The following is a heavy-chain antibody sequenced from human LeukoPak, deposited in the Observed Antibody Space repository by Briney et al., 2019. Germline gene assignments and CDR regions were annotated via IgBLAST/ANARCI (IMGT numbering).Heavy chain of an antibody. CDR2: TSYSGST. D-gene: IGHD3-22*01. CDR1: RGSISSYY. J-gene: IGHJ4*02. V-gene: IGHV4-59*01. CDR3: ARHYYCDTFDS. Sequence: SETLSHTRTDPRGSISSYYWRWIRQPPGKGLESIGYTSYSGSTDYNPSLKSRVTISVDTSKNQFSLELNSVTAADTAMYYCARHYYCDTFDSWGQGALVTVSS.